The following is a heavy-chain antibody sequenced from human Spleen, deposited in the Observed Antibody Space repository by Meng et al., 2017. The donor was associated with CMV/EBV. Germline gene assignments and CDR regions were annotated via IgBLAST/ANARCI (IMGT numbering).Heavy chain of an antibody. V-gene: IGHV3-7*01. CDR3: AREEDCSGGSCYSYKWFDP. CDR1: RSSW. CDR2: IKEDGSKK. D-gene: IGHD2-15*01. J-gene: IGHJ5*02. Sequence: RSSWMSWARQAPGKGLEWVANIKEDGSKKNYVDSVKGRFTISRDNSRNSVYLQMNSLGVEDTAVYYCAREEDCSGGSCYSYKWFDPWGQGTLVTVSS.